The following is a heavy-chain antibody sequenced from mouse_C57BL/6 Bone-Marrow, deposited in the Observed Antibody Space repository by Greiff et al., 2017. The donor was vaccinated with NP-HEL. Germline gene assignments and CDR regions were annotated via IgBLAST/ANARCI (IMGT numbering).Heavy chain of an antibody. CDR1: GYAFTNYL. V-gene: IGHV1-54*01. Sequence: QVQLKQSGAELVRPGTSVKVSCKASGYAFTNYLIEWVKQRPGQGLEWIGVINPGSGGNNYNEKFKGKGTLTADKSSSTAYMQLSSLTSEDSAVYFCASRIYYDYPFAYWGQGTLVTVSA. CDR3: ASRIYYDYPFAY. D-gene: IGHD2-4*01. J-gene: IGHJ3*01. CDR2: INPGSGGN.